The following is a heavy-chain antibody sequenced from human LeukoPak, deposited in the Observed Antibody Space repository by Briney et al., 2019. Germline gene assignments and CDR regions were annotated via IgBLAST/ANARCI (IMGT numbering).Heavy chain of an antibody. CDR2: IIPIFGTA. D-gene: IGHD1-14*01. CDR3: ARDTGREDYFDY. CDR1: GGTFSSYA. Sequence: ASVKVSCKASGGTFSSYAISWVRQAPGQGLEWVGGIIPIFGTANYAQKFQGRVTITADESTSTAYMELSSLRSEDTAVYYCARDTGREDYFDYWGQGTLVTVSS. V-gene: IGHV1-69*13. J-gene: IGHJ4*02.